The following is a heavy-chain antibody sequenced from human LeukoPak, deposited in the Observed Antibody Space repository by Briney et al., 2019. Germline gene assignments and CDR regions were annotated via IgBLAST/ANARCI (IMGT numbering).Heavy chain of an antibody. CDR2: ISYDGSNK. J-gene: IGHJ6*02. V-gene: IGHV3-30*04. CDR3: ARDKVLGRYCSGGSCSRGYYYYGMDV. Sequence: GRSLRLSCAASGFTFSSYAMHWVRQAPGKGLEWVAVISYDGSNKYYADSVKGRFTISRDNSKNTLYLQMNSLRAEDTAVYCCARDKVLGRYCSGGSCSRGYYYYGMDVWGQGTTVTVSS. CDR1: GFTFSSYA. D-gene: IGHD2-15*01.